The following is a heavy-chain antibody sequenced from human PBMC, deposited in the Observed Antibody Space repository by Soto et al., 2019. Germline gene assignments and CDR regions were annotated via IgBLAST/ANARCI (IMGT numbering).Heavy chain of an antibody. Sequence: QVQLVESGGGVVQPGRSLRLSCAASGFTFSNYAMHWIRQAPGKGLEWVAVISYDGSNKYYADSVKGRLTISRHNSENTLYLQMNSLRAEDTAMYYCARDSPFYCTGGSCYLTYWGQGTLVTVSS. V-gene: IGHV3-30-3*01. D-gene: IGHD2-15*01. CDR2: ISYDGSNK. CDR1: GFTFSNYA. CDR3: ARDSPFYCTGGSCYLTY. J-gene: IGHJ4*02.